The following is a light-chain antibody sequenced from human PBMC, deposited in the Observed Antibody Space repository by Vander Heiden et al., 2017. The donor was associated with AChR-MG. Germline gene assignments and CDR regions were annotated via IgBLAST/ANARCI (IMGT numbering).Light chain of an antibody. V-gene: IGKV3-15*01. CDR1: QSVSNN. CDR3: QQDHLWHS. Sequence: EIVMTQSPDILSVSPGDRATLSCRASQSVSNNVAWYQQKPGQAPRLLIYRASTRANDIPHRFSGSGSETEFTLTISSLQSEDFADYYWQQDHLWHSFGQRTKVEIK. J-gene: IGKJ1*01. CDR2: RAS.